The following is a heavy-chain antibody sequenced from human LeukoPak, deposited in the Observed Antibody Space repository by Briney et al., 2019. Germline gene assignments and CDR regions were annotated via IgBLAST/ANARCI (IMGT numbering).Heavy chain of an antibody. V-gene: IGHV1-69*04. D-gene: IGHD3-3*01. CDR3: ARDDHGVHPYYYGMDV. J-gene: IGHJ6*02. Sequence: AASVKVSCKASGGTFSSYAISWVRQAPGQGLEWMGRIIPIFGIANYAQKFQGRVTITADKSTSTAYMEPSSLRSEDTAVYYCARDDHGVHPYYYGMDVWGQGTTVTVSS. CDR1: GGTFSSYA. CDR2: IIPIFGIA.